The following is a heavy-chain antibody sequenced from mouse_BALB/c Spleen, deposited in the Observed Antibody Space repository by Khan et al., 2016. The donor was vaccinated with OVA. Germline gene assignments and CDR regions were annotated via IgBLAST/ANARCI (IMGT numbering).Heavy chain of an antibody. CDR3: TRSGWAAFGY. CDR2: IIPSNGDT. CDR1: GYTFTSYY. J-gene: IGHJ3*01. D-gene: IGHD1-1*02. Sequence: QVQLQQPGAELVKPGASVKLSCKASGYTFTSYYIYWVKQRPGQGLEWIGGIIPSNGDTNFNERFKSKATLTVDKSSRTAYMQLSSLTSEDSAVYYCTRSGWAAFGYWGQGTLVTVSA. V-gene: IGHV1S81*02.